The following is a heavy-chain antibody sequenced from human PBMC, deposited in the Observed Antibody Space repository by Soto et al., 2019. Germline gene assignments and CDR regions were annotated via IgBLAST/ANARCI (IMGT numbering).Heavy chain of an antibody. J-gene: IGHJ4*02. V-gene: IGHV3-74*01. CDR2: IKSDGSST. CDR1: GFLFSTYW. CDR3: EIGGGDYNYFDH. Sequence: EVQLVESGGGLVQPGGSLRLSCAASGFLFSTYWMFWVRQVPRKGLLWVSRIKSDGSSTSYADSVKGRFTISRDNTKNTLFLQMTSLRAEDTAVHYCEIGGGDYNYFDHWGQGILVTVSS. D-gene: IGHD2-21*01.